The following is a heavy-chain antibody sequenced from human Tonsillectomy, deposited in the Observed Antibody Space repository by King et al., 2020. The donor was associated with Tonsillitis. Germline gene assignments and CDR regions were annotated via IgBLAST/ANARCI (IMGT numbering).Heavy chain of an antibody. CDR2: IYTSGST. D-gene: IGHD1-26*01. J-gene: IGHJ4*02. CDR1: GGSISSGDYY. V-gene: IGHV4-61*02. Sequence: LQLQESGPGLVKPSQTLSLTCTVSGGSISSGDYYWSWIRQPAGKGLEWIGRIYTSGSTNYNPSLKSRVTISVDTSKKQFSLKLSSVTAADTAGYYCAGERGGWERVFDYWGQGTLVTVSS. CDR3: AGERGGWERVFDY.